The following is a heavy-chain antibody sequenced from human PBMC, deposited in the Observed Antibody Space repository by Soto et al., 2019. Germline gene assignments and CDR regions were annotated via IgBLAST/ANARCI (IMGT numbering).Heavy chain of an antibody. V-gene: IGHV3-30-3*01. D-gene: IGHD6-19*01. CDR2: ISYDGSNK. J-gene: IGHJ4*02. Sequence: QVQLVESGGGVVQPGRSLRLSCAASGFTFSSYAMHWVRQAPGKGLEWVAVISYDGSNKYYADSVKGRFTISRDNSKNPLYLQMNSLRAEDTAVYYCAIRGRLVREGAFDYWGQGTLVTVSS. CDR1: GFTFSSYA. CDR3: AIRGRLVREGAFDY.